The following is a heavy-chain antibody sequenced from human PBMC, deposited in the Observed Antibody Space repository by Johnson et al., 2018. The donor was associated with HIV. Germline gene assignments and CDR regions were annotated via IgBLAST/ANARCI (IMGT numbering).Heavy chain of an antibody. V-gene: IGHV3-30*04. D-gene: IGHD1-26*01. CDR3: AKAPSWEPFPFDI. Sequence: VQLVESGGGVVQPGRSLRLSCAASGFTFSSYAMHWVRQAPGKGLEWVAVIAYDGSNKYYADSVKGRFTISRDNSENTMYLQMNSLRAEDTAVYYCAKAPSWEPFPFDIWGQGTMVTVSS. CDR1: GFTFSSYA. J-gene: IGHJ3*02. CDR2: IAYDGSNK.